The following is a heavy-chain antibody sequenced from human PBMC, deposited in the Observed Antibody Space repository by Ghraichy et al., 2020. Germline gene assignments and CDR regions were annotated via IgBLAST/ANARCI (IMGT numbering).Heavy chain of an antibody. J-gene: IGHJ6*02. CDR2: INHSGST. Sequence: SETLSLTCAVYGGSFSGYYWSWIRQPPGKGLEWIGEINHSGSTNYNPSLKSRVTISVDTSKNQFSLKLSSVTAADTAVYYCARGTYYYDSSGYYSTNYYYYYGMDVWGQGTTVTVSS. CDR1: GGSFSGYY. CDR3: ARGTYYYDSSGYYSTNYYYYYGMDV. V-gene: IGHV4-34*01. D-gene: IGHD3-22*01.